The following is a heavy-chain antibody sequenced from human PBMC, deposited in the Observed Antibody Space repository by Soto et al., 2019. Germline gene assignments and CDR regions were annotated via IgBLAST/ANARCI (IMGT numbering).Heavy chain of an antibody. CDR1: GFTFSSYA. D-gene: IGHD6-19*01. Sequence: QVQLVESGGGVVQPGRSLRLSCAASGFTFSSYAMHWVRQAPGKGLEWVSFISYDGSNKYYTDSVKGRFTISRDNSKNTLYVQMNSLRVEDTAVYFCARSPGADTPHSSGWPTFDYWGQGTLVTVSS. V-gene: IGHV3-30-3*01. J-gene: IGHJ4*02. CDR2: ISYDGSNK. CDR3: ARSPGADTPHSSGWPTFDY.